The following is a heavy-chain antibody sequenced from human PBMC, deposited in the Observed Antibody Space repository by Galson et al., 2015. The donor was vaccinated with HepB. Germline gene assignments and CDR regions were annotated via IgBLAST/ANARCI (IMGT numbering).Heavy chain of an antibody. J-gene: IGHJ4*02. CDR1: GYTFTSYG. Sequence: SVKVSCKASGYTFTSYGISWVRQAPGQGLEWMGWISAYNGNTNYAQKLQGRVTMTTDTSTSTAYMELRSLRSDDTAVYYCARDQRITFGGVIVDYWGQGTLVTVSS. D-gene: IGHD3-16*02. CDR2: ISAYNGNT. CDR3: ARDQRITFGGVIVDY. V-gene: IGHV1-18*01.